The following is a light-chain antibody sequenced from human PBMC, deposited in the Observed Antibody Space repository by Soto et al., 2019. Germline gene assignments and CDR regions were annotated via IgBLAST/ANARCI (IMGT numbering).Light chain of an antibody. CDR3: QQYNNWPFS. J-gene: IGKJ5*01. Sequence: EIVLTQSPATLSLSPGERVTLSCRASQSVTTYLAWYQQKPGQAPRLLIYDASTRATGIPARFSGSGSGTDFTLTISSLQSEDFVVYYCQQYNNWPFSFGQGTRLEIK. V-gene: IGKV3-11*01. CDR1: QSVTTY. CDR2: DAS.